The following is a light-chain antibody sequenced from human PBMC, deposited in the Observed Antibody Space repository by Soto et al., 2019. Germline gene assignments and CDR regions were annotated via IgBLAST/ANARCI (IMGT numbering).Light chain of an antibody. CDR3: QQRSNWPPMYT. CDR1: QSVSSY. CDR2: DAS. Sequence: EIVLTQSPATLSLSPGERATLSCRASQSVSSYLAWYQQKPGQAPTLLIYDASHRATGIAARCSGSGSGTDFALIISSREPEDFAVYYCQQRSNWPPMYTFGQGTKLEIK. J-gene: IGKJ2*01. V-gene: IGKV3-11*01.